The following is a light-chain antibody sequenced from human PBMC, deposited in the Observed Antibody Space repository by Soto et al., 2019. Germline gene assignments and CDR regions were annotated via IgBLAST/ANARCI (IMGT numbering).Light chain of an antibody. CDR1: QSVDIN. Sequence: EIVLTQSPATLSVSPGDRVTLSCRASQSVDINLAWYQQKPGQAPRLLIYDASNRATGIPARFSGSGSGTEFTLTISSVQPDDFATYYCQQYKSYPLTFGGGTKVDIK. J-gene: IGKJ4*01. V-gene: IGKV3D-15*01. CDR2: DAS. CDR3: QQYKSYPLT.